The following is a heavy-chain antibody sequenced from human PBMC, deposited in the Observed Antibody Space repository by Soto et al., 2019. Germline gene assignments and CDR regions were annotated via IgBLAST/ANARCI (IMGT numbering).Heavy chain of an antibody. J-gene: IGHJ4*02. D-gene: IGHD5-18*01. CDR2: IYPGGNT. CDR3: ARGVDTDKAGY. V-gene: IGHV3-53*01. CDR1: GVTGRRLH. Sequence: GGCLRQSGRASGVTGRRLHVTWDRQAPGRGPEWVSTIYPGGNTFYADSVKGRFTISRDTAKNMLYLQMNSLRAEDTAVNNCARGVDTDKAGYWGQGTQVTVSS.